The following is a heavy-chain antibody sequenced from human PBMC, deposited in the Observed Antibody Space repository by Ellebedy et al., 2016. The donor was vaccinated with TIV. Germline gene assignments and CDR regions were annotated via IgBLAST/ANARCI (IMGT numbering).Heavy chain of an antibody. D-gene: IGHD3-22*01. CDR2: ISYDGTNK. Sequence: GESLKISCAASGFTLNTYAMHWVRQAPGRGLDWVAVISYDGTNKYYEDSVKGRFTISRDNSNKTLYLQMNSLRTEETAVYYCARDGGLYDSSSYYHDAFDIWGQGTMVTVSS. CDR3: ARDGGLYDSSSYYHDAFDI. J-gene: IGHJ3*02. V-gene: IGHV3-30-3*01. CDR1: GFTLNTYA.